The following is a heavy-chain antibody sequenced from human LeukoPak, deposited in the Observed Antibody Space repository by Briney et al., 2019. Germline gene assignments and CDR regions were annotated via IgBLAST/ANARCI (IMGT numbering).Heavy chain of an antibody. CDR1: GFTFTNNW. V-gene: IGHV3-7*04. CDR2: IKQDDSEK. CDR3: ARGRAIDI. Sequence: PGGSLRLSCAASGFTFTNNWMTWVRQAPGKGLEWVANIKQDDSEKYYVNSVKGRFTISRDNAKNSVYLQMNSLRAEDTAVYYCARGRAIDIWGRGTMVTVSS. J-gene: IGHJ3*02.